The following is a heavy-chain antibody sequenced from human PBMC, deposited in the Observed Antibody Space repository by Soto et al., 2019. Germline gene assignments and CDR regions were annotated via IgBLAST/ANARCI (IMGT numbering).Heavy chain of an antibody. J-gene: IGHJ5*02. Sequence: QVQLQESGPGLVKPSQTLSLTCSVSGGSINSGDHFWSWIRQTPGKGLEWLGYSYYDGNTCYNPSLEGRVTISVPTSQNRFSLKLTSVTASDTAVYYCARAGRWSSDYTAGWFDIWGQGTQVTVSS. CDR2: SYYDGNT. CDR1: GGSINSGDHF. CDR3: ARAGRWSSDYTAGWFDI. D-gene: IGHD3-3*01. V-gene: IGHV4-30-4*01.